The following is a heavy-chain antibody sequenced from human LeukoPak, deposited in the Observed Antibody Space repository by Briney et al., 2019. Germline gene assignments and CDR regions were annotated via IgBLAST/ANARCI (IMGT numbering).Heavy chain of an antibody. CDR2: ISGSGGST. CDR3: AKDQMDTAMANDAFDI. CDR1: GFTFSSYA. Sequence: PGGSLRLSCAASGFTFSSYAMSWVRQAPGKGLEWVSAISGSGGSTYYADSVKGRFTISRDNSKNTLYLQTNSLRAEDTAVYYCAKDQMDTAMANDAFDIWGQGTMVTVSS. V-gene: IGHV3-23*01. J-gene: IGHJ3*02. D-gene: IGHD5-18*01.